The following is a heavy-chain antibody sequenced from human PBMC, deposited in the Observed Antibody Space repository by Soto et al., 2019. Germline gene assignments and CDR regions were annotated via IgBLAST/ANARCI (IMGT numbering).Heavy chain of an antibody. Sequence: PGGSLRLSCAASGFTFSSYAMSWVRQAPGKGLEWVSAISGSGGSTYYADSVKGRFTISRDNSKNTLYLQMNSLRAEDTAVYYCAKAGGDAYYDFWSGYNAFDIWGQGTMVTVSS. V-gene: IGHV3-23*01. CDR1: GFTFSSYA. CDR2: ISGSGGST. CDR3: AKAGGDAYYDFWSGYNAFDI. J-gene: IGHJ3*02. D-gene: IGHD3-3*01.